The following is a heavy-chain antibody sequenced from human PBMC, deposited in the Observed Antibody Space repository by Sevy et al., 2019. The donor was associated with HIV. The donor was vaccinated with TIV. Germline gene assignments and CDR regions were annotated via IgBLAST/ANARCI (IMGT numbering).Heavy chain of an antibody. CDR3: ASKRGYNHGPFDY. CDR2: IHYTGGT. D-gene: IGHD5-12*01. V-gene: IGHV4-30-4*01. J-gene: IGHJ4*02. CDR1: GGSISNSDSY. Sequence: LRLSCTVSGGSISNSDSYWSWIRQPPGKGLEWIGYIHYTGGTYYNPFLKSRVAMSVDRSEKRFSLKLSSMTEADTAVYYCASKRGYNHGPFDYWGQGTLVTVSS.